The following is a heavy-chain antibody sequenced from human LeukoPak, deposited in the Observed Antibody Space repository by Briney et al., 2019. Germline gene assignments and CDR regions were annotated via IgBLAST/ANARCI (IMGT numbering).Heavy chain of an antibody. J-gene: IGHJ4*02. V-gene: IGHV3-73*01. Sequence: GGSLRLSCAASGFTFSGSAVHWVRQASWKGLEWVGRIRTKTYEYATAYAASVKGRFSISRDDSNNTTFLQMNSLKTEGTAVYYCTIEGWGFGHWGQGTLVTVSS. D-gene: IGHD7-27*01. CDR1: GFTFSGSA. CDR2: IRTKTYEYAT. CDR3: TIEGWGFGH.